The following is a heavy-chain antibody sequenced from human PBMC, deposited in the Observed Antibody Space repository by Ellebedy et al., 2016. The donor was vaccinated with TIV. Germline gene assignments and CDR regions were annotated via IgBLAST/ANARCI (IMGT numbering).Heavy chain of an antibody. CDR1: GFSFGDYA. CDR3: TRDDYGDLYYFDY. J-gene: IGHJ4*02. Sequence: PGGSLRLSCTAAGFSFGDYAMSWFRQAPGKGLEWVGFIRSKAYGGTAEYAASVQGRFTISRDDSKSIAYLQMNSLKIEDTAVYYCTRDDYGDLYYFDYWGQGTLVTVSS. V-gene: IGHV3-49*03. CDR2: IRSKAYGGTA. D-gene: IGHD4-17*01.